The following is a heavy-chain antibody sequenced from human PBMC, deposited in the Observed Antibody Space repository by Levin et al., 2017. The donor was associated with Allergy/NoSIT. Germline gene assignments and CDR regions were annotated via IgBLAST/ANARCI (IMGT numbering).Heavy chain of an antibody. CDR1: GLRFDDYA. CDR3: VRDVALGWQDRGYIDV. CDR2: IDWNSRSM. V-gene: IGHV3-9*01. D-gene: IGHD3-10*01. J-gene: IGHJ6*03. Sequence: GGSLRLSCVASGLRFDDYAMHWVRLAPGKGLQWVSGIDWNSRSMGYADSVKGRFTISRDNAKNSLYLQMNSLRAEDTALYYCVRDVALGWQDRGYIDVWGSGTTVTVSS.